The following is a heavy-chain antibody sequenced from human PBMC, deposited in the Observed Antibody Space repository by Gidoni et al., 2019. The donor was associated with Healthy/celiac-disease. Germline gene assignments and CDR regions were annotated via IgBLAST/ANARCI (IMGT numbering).Heavy chain of an antibody. CDR3: ARLRWPPARWYFDL. Sequence: DVQLVQSGAEVQQPGESLRISCKGSGYSFTSYWISLVRQMPGKGLEWMGRIDPSESNTNYSPSCQGHVTISADKSISTAYLQWSSLKASDTAMYYCARLRWPPARWYFDLWGRGTLVTVSS. J-gene: IGHJ2*01. D-gene: IGHD4-17*01. CDR1: GYSFTSYW. V-gene: IGHV5-10-1*01. CDR2: IDPSESNT.